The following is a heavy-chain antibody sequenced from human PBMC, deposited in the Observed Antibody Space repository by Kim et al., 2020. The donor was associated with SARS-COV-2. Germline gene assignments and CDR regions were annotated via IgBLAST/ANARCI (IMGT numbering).Heavy chain of an antibody. CDR1: GFTFNNHG. V-gene: IGHV3-33*01. J-gene: IGHJ6*02. Sequence: GGSLRLSCAGSGFTFNNHGKHWVRQAPGKGLEWVAYIWHDGINKYYVDSVKGRFTISRDNSNNTLYLQMNSLRAEDTAVYYCARDEGRGSCSKLFYYYGMDVWGQGTPVTVSS. D-gene: IGHD2-15*01. CDR3: ARDEGRGSCSKLFYYYGMDV. CDR2: IWHDGINK.